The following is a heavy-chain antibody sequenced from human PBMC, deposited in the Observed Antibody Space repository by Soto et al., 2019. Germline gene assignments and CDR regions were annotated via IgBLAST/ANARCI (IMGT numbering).Heavy chain of an antibody. D-gene: IGHD2-2*01. V-gene: IGHV1-46*01. CDR1: GYSFISHY. CDR3: ARDYLSSKLSLSYFDF. J-gene: IGHJ4*02. CDR2: INPSGGSA. Sequence: QVQLVQSGAEVTRPGASVKVSCKASGYSFISHYFYWVRQAPGQGLEWLGFINPSGGSATLAQKFQGRVTMTRDTSTSTVYMQMTILRSEDAAVYYCARDYLSSKLSLSYFDFWGQGTLVTVSS.